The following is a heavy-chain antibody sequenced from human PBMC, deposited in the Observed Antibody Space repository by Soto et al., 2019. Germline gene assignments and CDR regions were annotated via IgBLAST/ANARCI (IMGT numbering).Heavy chain of an antibody. J-gene: IGHJ6*02. V-gene: IGHV4-31*03. CDR3: ARNHYDFWRLRNYGMDV. Sequence: PSETLSLTCTVSGGSISSGGYYWSWIRQHPGKGLEWIGYIYYSGSTYYNPSLKSRVTISVDTSKNQFSLKLSSVTGAATAVYYCARNHYDFWRLRNYGMDVGGQGTTVTVSS. CDR2: IYYSGST. CDR1: GGSISSGGYY. D-gene: IGHD3-3*01.